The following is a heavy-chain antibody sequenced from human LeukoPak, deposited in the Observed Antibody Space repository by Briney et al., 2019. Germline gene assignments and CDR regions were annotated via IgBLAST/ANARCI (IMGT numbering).Heavy chain of an antibody. D-gene: IGHD3-22*01. V-gene: IGHV3-23*01. J-gene: IGHJ4*02. CDR3: AKEIDYYDSSGYYSNYFDY. Sequence: GGSLRLSCAGSGFTFSSYPMSWVRQAPGKGLQWVSAISGSGGSTYYADSVKGRFTISRDNSKNTLYLQMNSLRAEDTAVYYCAKEIDYYDSSGYYSNYFDYWGQGTLVTVSS. CDR1: GFTFSSYP. CDR2: ISGSGGST.